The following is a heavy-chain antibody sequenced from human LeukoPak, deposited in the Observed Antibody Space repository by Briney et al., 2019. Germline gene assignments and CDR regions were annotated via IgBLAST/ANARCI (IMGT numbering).Heavy chain of an antibody. Sequence: PGGSLRLSCAGSGFTFSGFAMIWVRQAPGKGLQWVSSISAGSTNKYYADSVKGRFTISRDNSKNTLYLQMNSLRDEDTAIYYCAKGKAVVGAAGPDYWGQGTLVTVSS. J-gene: IGHJ4*02. CDR1: GFTFSGFA. CDR3: AKGKAVVGAAGPDY. V-gene: IGHV3-23*01. D-gene: IGHD2-15*01. CDR2: ISAGSTNK.